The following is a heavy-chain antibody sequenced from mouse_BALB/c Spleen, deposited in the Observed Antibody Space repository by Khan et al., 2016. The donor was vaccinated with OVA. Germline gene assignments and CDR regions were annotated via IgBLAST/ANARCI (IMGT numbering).Heavy chain of an antibody. CDR3: AKDRGYYAVDY. V-gene: IGHV2-3*01. CDR1: GFSLTSYG. J-gene: IGHJ4*01. Sequence: QVQLKESGPGLVAPSQSLSITCTASGFSLTSYGVSWVRQPPGKGLEWLGVIWGDGNTNFHSALRSSLSISKDNSKSQVFLKLNSLQTDDTATYYCAKDRGYYAVDYWGQGTSVTVSS. CDR2: IWGDGNT.